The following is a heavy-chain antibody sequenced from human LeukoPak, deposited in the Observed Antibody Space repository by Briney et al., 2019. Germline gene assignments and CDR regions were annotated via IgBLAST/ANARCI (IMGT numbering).Heavy chain of an antibody. J-gene: IGHJ2*01. D-gene: IGHD6-19*01. CDR1: GFTFSSYA. Sequence: GGSLRLSCAASGFTFSSYAMHWVRQAPGKGLEWVAVISYDGSNKYYADSVKGRFTISRDNSKNTLYLQMNSLRAEDTAVYYCARGPDSSGWYRVGRYWYFDLWGRGTLVTVSS. CDR3: ARGPDSSGWYRVGRYWYFDL. CDR2: ISYDGSNK. V-gene: IGHV3-30*04.